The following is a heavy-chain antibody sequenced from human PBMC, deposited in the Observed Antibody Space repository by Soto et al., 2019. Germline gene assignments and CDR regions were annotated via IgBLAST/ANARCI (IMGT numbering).Heavy chain of an antibody. D-gene: IGHD5-12*01. CDR2: ISYDGSNK. Sequence: GGSLRLSCAASGFTFSSYGMHWVRQAPGKGLEWVAVISYDGSNKYYADSVKGRFTISRDNSKNTLYLQMNSLRAEDTAVYYCAKGAWLRSTFFDYWGQGTLVTVSS. CDR1: GFTFSSYG. J-gene: IGHJ4*02. V-gene: IGHV3-30*18. CDR3: AKGAWLRSTFFDY.